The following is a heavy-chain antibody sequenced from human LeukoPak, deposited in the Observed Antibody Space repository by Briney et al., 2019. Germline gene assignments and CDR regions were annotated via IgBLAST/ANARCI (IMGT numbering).Heavy chain of an antibody. CDR2: ISSSSSYI. D-gene: IGHD6-6*01. J-gene: IGHJ4*02. V-gene: IGHV3-21*04. CDR3: AKDIGMYSSSLDY. CDR1: GFTFSSYS. Sequence: GGSLRLSCAASGFTFSSYSMNWVRQAPGKGLEWVSSISSSSSYIYYADSVKGRFTISRDNAKNSLYLQMNSLRAEDMALYYCAKDIGMYSSSLDYWGQGTLVTVSS.